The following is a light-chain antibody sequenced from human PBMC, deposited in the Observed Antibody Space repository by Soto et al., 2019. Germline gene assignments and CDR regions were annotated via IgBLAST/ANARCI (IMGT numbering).Light chain of an antibody. V-gene: IGLV1-51*01. Sequence: QSVLTQSPSVSAAPGQKVTISCSGSSSAIAYSYVSWYQQLPGAAPRLLIHDNDERPSGIPDRFSGSKSGTSATLGITGLQTGDEAEYYCAAWDSTLSVGVFGTGTKVTVL. J-gene: IGLJ1*01. CDR1: SSAIAYSY. CDR3: AAWDSTLSVGV. CDR2: DND.